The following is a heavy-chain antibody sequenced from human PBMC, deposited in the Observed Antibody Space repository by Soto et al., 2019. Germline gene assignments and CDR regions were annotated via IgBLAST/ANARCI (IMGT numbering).Heavy chain of an antibody. CDR1: GYTFTGYY. V-gene: IGHV1-2*02. Sequence: ASVKVSCKASGYTFTGYYMHWVRQAPGQGLEWMGWINPNSGGTNYAQKFQGRVTMTRDTSISTAYMELSRLRSDDTAVYYCARGDSGSYYAGGGPFDYWGQGTPVTSPQ. CDR3: ARGDSGSYYAGGGPFDY. J-gene: IGHJ4*02. D-gene: IGHD1-26*01. CDR2: INPNSGGT.